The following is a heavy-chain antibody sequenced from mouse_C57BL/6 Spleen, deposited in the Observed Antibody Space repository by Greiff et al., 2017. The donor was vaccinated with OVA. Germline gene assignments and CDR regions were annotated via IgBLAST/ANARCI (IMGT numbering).Heavy chain of an antibody. CDR3: ANYYGSYYYAMDY. D-gene: IGHD1-1*01. CDR2: ISSGSSTI. CDR1: GFTFSDYG. V-gene: IGHV5-17*01. J-gene: IGHJ4*01. Sequence: EVKLMESGGGLVKPGGSLKLSCAASGFTFSDYGMHWVRQAPEKGLEWVAYISSGSSTIYYADTVKGRFTISRDNAKNTLFMQMTSLRSEDTAMYYCANYYGSYYYAMDYWGQGTSVTVSS.